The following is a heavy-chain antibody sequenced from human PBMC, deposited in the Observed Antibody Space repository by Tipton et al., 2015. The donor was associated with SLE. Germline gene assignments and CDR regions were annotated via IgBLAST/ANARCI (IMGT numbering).Heavy chain of an antibody. CDR1: GYTFVNYG. D-gene: IGHD3-10*01. V-gene: IGHV1-18*01. Sequence: QLVQSGAEVKKPGASVKVSCKASGYTFVNYGITWVRQAPGQGLEWMGWISGYNGNTNYAQGLQGRVTMTRDTFTSTAYMELRSLRSDDTAVYYCARWDGYAFDIWGQGTLVTVSA. CDR2: ISGYNGNT. J-gene: IGHJ3*02. CDR3: ARWDGYAFDI.